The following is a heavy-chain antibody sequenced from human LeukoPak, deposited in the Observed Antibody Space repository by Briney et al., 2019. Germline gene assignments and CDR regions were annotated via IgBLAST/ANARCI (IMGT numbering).Heavy chain of an antibody. CDR1: GGSISSYY. CDR3: ARLEYYDSSARYWYFDL. Sequence: SETLSLTCTVSGGSISSYYWSWIRQPPGKGLEWIGSIYYSGSTNYNPSLKSRVTISVDTSKNQFSLKLSSVTAADTAVYYCARLEYYDSSARYWYFDLWGRGTLVTVSS. V-gene: IGHV4-59*08. J-gene: IGHJ2*01. CDR2: IYYSGST. D-gene: IGHD3-22*01.